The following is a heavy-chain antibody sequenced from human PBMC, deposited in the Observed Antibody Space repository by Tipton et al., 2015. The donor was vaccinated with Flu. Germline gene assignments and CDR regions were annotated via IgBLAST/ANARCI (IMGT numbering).Heavy chain of an antibody. CDR2: IIPIFGTA. D-gene: IGHD3-22*01. J-gene: IGHJ6*02. Sequence: QLVQSGAEVKKPGSSVKVSCKASGGTFSSYAISWVRQAPGQGLEWMGGIIPIFGTANYAQKFQGRVTITADESTSTAYMELSSLRSEDTAVYYCARAYYYDSSGYFESSLYCYYGMDVWGQGPTVTVSS. CDR3: ARAYYYDSSGYFESSLYCYYGMDV. V-gene: IGHV1-69*01. CDR1: GGTFSSYA.